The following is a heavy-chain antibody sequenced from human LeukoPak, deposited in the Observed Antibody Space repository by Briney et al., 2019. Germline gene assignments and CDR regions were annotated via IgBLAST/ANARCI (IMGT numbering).Heavy chain of an antibody. J-gene: IGHJ4*02. Sequence: PGGSLRLSCAASGFTFSSYAMTWVRQAPGKGLEWVSAISGSGGSTYYADSVKGRFTISRDNSKNTLYLQMNSLRAEDTAVYYCTTDPYGGYVDYWGQGTLVTVSS. CDR2: ISGSGGST. CDR3: TTDPYGGYVDY. V-gene: IGHV3-23*01. D-gene: IGHD4/OR15-4a*01. CDR1: GFTFSSYA.